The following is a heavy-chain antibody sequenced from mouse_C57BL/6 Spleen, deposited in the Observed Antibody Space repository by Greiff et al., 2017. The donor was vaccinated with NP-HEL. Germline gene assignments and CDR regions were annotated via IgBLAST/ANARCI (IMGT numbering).Heavy chain of an antibody. CDR2: INPSSGYT. D-gene: IGHD4-1*01. V-gene: IGHV1-7*01. Sequence: VQLQQSGAELAKPGASVKLSCKASGYTFTSYWMHWVKQRPGQGLEWIGYINPSSGYTKYNQKFKDKATLTAYKSSSTAYMQLSSLTYEDSAVYYCAKDNWDPYFDYWGQGTTLTVSS. CDR1: GYTFTSYW. J-gene: IGHJ2*01. CDR3: AKDNWDPYFDY.